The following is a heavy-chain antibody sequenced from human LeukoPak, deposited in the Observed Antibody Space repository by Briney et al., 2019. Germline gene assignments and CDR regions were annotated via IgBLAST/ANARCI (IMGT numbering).Heavy chain of an antibody. J-gene: IGHJ4*02. CDR2: TAGSGT. V-gene: IGHV3-23*01. Sequence: GGSLRLSWAASGFILSSYAMKWVRQAPGKGLEWVSTTAGSGTYYADSVKGRFTISTDNSKNTLYLQMNSLRAEDTAVYYCAKGLFMHDYWGQGTLVTVSS. CDR1: GFILSSYA. D-gene: IGHD3-16*01. CDR3: AKGLFMHDY.